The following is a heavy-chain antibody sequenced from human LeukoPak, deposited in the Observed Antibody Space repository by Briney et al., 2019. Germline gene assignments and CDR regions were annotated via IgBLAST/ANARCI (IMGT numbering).Heavy chain of an antibody. CDR3: ARGGGYCGGDCYVIDY. Sequence: GGSLRLLCAASGFPFSPYNLIWLRQAPAKELQGVSAIRSTSSYMYDADSVKGRFTISRYNAKNSLYLQMRSLRAEDTAVYYCARGGGYCGGDCYVIDYWGQGTLVTVSS. CDR1: GFPFSPYN. J-gene: IGHJ4*02. V-gene: IGHV3-21*01. D-gene: IGHD2-21*01. CDR2: IRSTSSYM.